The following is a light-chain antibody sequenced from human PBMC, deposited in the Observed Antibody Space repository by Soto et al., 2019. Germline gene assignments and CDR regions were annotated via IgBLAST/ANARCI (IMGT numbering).Light chain of an antibody. J-gene: IGLJ1*01. CDR1: SSNIGAEYD. CDR2: GDN. CDR3: QSDDSSMTTVV. V-gene: IGLV1-40*01. Sequence: QSVLTQPPSVSGAPGQRVAISCTGSSSNIGAEYDVHWYQQLPGTAPKRLIYGDNNRPSGVPDRFSGSKSGTSASLAITGLQPEDEADYYCQSDDSSMTTVVFGTGTKLTVL.